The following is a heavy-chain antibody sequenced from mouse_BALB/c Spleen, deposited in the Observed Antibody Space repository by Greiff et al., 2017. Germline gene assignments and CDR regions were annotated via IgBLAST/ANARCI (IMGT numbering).Heavy chain of an antibody. CDR1: GFSLTGYG. D-gene: IGHD4-1*01. J-gene: IGHJ4*01. Sequence: VQLQQSGPGLVAPSQSLSITCTVSGFSLTGYGVNWVRQPPGKGLEWLGMIWGDGSTDYNSALKSRLSISKDNSKSQVFLKMNSLQTDDTARYYCAREGGTGTSAMDYWGQGTSVTVSS. CDR2: IWGDGST. CDR3: AREGGTGTSAMDY. V-gene: IGHV2-6-7*01.